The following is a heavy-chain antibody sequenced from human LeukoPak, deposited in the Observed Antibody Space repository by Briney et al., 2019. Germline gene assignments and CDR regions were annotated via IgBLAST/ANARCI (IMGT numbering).Heavy chain of an antibody. J-gene: IGHJ4*02. V-gene: IGHV4-59*01. CDR2: IYYSGST. CDR3: ARVTGYVIEDYFDY. D-gene: IGHD3-22*01. Sequence: SETLSLTCTVSGGSISSYYWSWIRQPPGKGLEWIGYIYYSGSTNYNPSLKSRVTISVETSKNQFSLKLSSVAAADTAVCYCARVTGYVIEDYFDYWGQGTLVTVSS. CDR1: GGSISSYY.